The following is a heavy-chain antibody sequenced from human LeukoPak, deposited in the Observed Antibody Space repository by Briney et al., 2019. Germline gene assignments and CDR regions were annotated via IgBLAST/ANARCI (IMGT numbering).Heavy chain of an antibody. CDR1: GGSISSYY. J-gene: IGHJ3*02. Sequence: SETLSLTCTVSGGSISSYYWSWIRQPAGKGLEWIGRIYTSGSTNYNPSLKSRVTMSVDTSKNQFSLKLCSVTAADTAVYYCARERWPDPEREREGYYYDSTPIGDAFDIWGQGTMVTVSS. CDR2: IYTSGST. CDR3: ARERWPDPEREREGYYYDSTPIGDAFDI. D-gene: IGHD3-22*01. V-gene: IGHV4-4*07.